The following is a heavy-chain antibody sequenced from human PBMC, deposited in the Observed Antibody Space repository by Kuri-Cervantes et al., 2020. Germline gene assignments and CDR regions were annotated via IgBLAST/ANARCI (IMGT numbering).Heavy chain of an antibody. CDR3: ARVSSGYSLHMDV. CDR2: IKQDGSEK. V-gene: IGHV3-7*04. CDR1: GFTFTRYW. D-gene: IGHD3-22*01. Sequence: GESLKISCAASGFTFTRYWMTWFRQAPGKGLEWVANIKQDGSEKYYVDSVKGRFTISRDNAKNSLYLQMNSLRAEDTAVYYCARVSSGYSLHMDVWGKGTTVTVSS. J-gene: IGHJ6*03.